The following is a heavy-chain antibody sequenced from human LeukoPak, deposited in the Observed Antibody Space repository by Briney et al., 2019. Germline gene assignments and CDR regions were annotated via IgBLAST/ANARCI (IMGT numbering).Heavy chain of an antibody. CDR1: GYTFTGYY. J-gene: IGHJ4*02. D-gene: IGHD6-19*01. V-gene: IGHV1-2*02. CDR2: INPNSGGT. CDR3: ARDTIAVAGDLDY. Sequence: SSVKVSCKASGYTFTGYYMHWVRQAPGQGLEWMGWINPNSGGTNYAQKFQGRVTMTRDTSISTAYMELSRLRSDDTAVYYCARDTIAVAGDLDYWGQGTLVTVPS.